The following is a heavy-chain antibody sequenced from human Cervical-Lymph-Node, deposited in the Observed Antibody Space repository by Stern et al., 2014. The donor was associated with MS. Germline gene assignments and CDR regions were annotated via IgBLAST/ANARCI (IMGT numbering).Heavy chain of an antibody. CDR2: IYHSGTT. Sequence: VQLLESGPGLVKPSETLSLTCTVSAYSISSGYYWDWIRQPPGKALEWIGSIYHSGTTYYNPSLKSRVTISVDTSKNQLSLKMSSGTAADTAVYYCARVGCSGGSCPFDYWGQGTLVTVSS. CDR1: AYSISSGYY. D-gene: IGHD2-15*01. J-gene: IGHJ4*02. CDR3: ARVGCSGGSCPFDY. V-gene: IGHV4-38-2*02.